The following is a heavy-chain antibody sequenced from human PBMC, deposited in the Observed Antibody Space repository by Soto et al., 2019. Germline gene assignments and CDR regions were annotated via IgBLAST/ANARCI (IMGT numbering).Heavy chain of an antibody. V-gene: IGHV3-23*01. D-gene: IGHD3-3*01. Sequence: GGSLRLSCAASGFSFSSYAMSWVRQAPGKGLEWVSAISGSGGSTYYADSVKGRFTISRDNSKNTLYLQMNSLRAEDTAVYYCAKGYDFWSGYSHYFDYWGQGTLVTVSS. CDR1: GFSFSSYA. CDR2: ISGSGGST. CDR3: AKGYDFWSGYSHYFDY. J-gene: IGHJ4*02.